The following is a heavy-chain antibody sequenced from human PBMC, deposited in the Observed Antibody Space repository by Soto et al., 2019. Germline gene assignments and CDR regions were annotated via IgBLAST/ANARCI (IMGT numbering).Heavy chain of an antibody. CDR1: GFTFSSYA. V-gene: IGHV3-23*01. J-gene: IGHJ5*02. Sequence: GGSLRLSSAASGFTFSSYAMSWVRQAPGKGLEWVSAISGSGGSTYYADSVKGRFTISRDNSKNTLYLQMNSLRAEDTAVYYCAKDRGIVGAKLTGWFDPWGQGTLVTVSS. CDR3: AKDRGIVGAKLTGWFDP. D-gene: IGHD1-26*01. CDR2: ISGSGGST.